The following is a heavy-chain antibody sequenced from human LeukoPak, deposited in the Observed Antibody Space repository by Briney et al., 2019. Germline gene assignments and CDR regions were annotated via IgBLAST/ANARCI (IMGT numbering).Heavy chain of an antibody. Sequence: SETLSLTCTVSGVSISSSSYYWSWIRQPPGKGLEWIGEINHSGSTNYNPSLKSRVSISVDTSKNQFSLKLSSVTAADTAVYYCASLYDNSGYDSNWFDPWGQGTLVTVSS. CDR2: INHSGST. V-gene: IGHV4-39*07. CDR3: ASLYDNSGYDSNWFDP. CDR1: GVSISSSSYY. J-gene: IGHJ5*02. D-gene: IGHD3-22*01.